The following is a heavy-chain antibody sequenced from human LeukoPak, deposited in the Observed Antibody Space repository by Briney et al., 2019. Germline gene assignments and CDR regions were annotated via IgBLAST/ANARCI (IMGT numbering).Heavy chain of an antibody. CDR2: ISGSGGST. J-gene: IGHJ4*02. V-gene: IGHV3-23*01. D-gene: IGHD2-15*01. Sequence: GGSLRLSCAASGFTFSSYAMSWVRQAPGKGLGWVSAISGSGGSTYYADSVKGRFTISRDNSKNTLYLQMNSLRAEDTAVYYCAKDIGYCSGGSCLGGYFDYWGQGTLVTVSS. CDR1: GFTFSSYA. CDR3: AKDIGYCSGGSCLGGYFDY.